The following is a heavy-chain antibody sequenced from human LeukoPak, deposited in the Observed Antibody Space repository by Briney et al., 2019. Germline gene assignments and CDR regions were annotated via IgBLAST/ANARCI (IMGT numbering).Heavy chain of an antibody. CDR2: INHSGST. D-gene: IGHD5-24*01. CDR3: ARGRWLQLPSLDY. Sequence: SETLSLTCGVYGGSFSGYYWSWIRQAPGRGLEWIGEINHSGSTSYNPSLKSRVTISVDTSKNQFSLKLSSVTAADTAVYYCARGRWLQLPSLDYWGQGTLVTISS. V-gene: IGHV4-34*01. CDR1: GGSFSGYY. J-gene: IGHJ4*02.